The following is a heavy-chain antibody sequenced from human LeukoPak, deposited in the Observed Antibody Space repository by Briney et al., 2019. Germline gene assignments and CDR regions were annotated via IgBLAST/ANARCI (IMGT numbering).Heavy chain of an antibody. J-gene: IGHJ4*02. V-gene: IGHV3-23*01. CDR2: ITSSGDGT. D-gene: IGHD6-19*01. CDR1: GFTFDDYG. Sequence: GGSLRLSCAASGFTFDDYGINCVRPAPAKGLEWVSSITSSGDGTEHADSVKGRFTISRDNSKNTLFLQMNSLRVEDTAVYYCATYGNGWFQPLDNWGQGTLVTVSS. CDR3: ATYGNGWFQPLDN.